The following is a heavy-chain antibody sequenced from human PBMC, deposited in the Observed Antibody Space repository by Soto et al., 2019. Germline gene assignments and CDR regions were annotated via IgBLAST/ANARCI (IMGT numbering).Heavy chain of an antibody. V-gene: IGHV4-31*03. D-gene: IGHD6-13*01. CDR2: IYYSGNT. Sequence: QVQLQESGPGLVKPSQTLSLTCIVSGGSISSNDFDWSWIRQHPGKGLEWIGYIYYSGNTYYNPSINSRVMILVDTYKNQFSLKVSSVTAADAAVYYSARRSGSWPSWFDPWGQGTLVTVSS. J-gene: IGHJ5*02. CDR1: GGSISSNDFD. CDR3: ARRSGSWPSWFDP.